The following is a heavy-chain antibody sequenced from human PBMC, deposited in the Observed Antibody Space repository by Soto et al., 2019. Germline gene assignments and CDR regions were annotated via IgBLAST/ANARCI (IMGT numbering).Heavy chain of an antibody. J-gene: IGHJ6*02. V-gene: IGHV4-39*01. CDR1: GGSISSSSYY. Sequence: SETLSLTCTVSGGSISSSSYYWGWIRQPPGKGLEWIGSFYYSGSTYYNPSLKSRFTISVDTSKNQFSLKLSSVTAADTAVYYCARGVGSGGLYYYYGMDVWGQGTTVTVSS. CDR3: ARGVGSGGLYYYYGMDV. CDR2: FYYSGST. D-gene: IGHD2-15*01.